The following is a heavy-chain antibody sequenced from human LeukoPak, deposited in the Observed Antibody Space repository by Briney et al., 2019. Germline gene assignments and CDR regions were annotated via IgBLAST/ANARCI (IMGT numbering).Heavy chain of an antibody. CDR1: GFSFNSHC. Sequence: QTGGSLRLSCTASGFSFNSHCMTWVRQVPGKGLEWVANMNQGGSENFYVGSVKGRFTISRDNAKNSLYLQMNSLRAEDTAIYYCARCNDGSCYHPLDYWGQGTLVTVSS. D-gene: IGHD2-15*01. V-gene: IGHV3-7*03. CDR3: ARCNDGSCYHPLDY. CDR2: MNQGGSEN. J-gene: IGHJ4*02.